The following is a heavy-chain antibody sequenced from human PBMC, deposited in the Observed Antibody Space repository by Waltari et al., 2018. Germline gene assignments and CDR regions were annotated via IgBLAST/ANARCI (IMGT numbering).Heavy chain of an antibody. D-gene: IGHD6-13*01. CDR3: ARTGYSSSWYPDAFDI. V-gene: IGHV4-4*02. J-gene: IGHJ3*02. Sequence: QVQLQESGPGLVKPSGTLSLTCAVSGGSISSSNWWSWVRQPPGKGLEWIGEIYHSGSTNYNPSLKRRVTISVDKSKNQFSLKLSSVTAADTAVYYCARTGYSSSWYPDAFDIWGQGTMVTVSS. CDR1: GGSISSSNW. CDR2: IYHSGST.